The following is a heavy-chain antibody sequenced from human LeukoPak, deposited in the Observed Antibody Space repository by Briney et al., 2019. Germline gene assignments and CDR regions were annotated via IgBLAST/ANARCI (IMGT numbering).Heavy chain of an antibody. CDR3: ARDSAYYYSSGSYSVYYYYYYGMDV. D-gene: IGHD3-10*01. CDR1: GFTFSSYW. J-gene: IGHJ6*02. CDR2: IKQDGSEK. Sequence: GGSLRLSCAASGFTFSSYWMSWVRQAPGKGLEWVANIKQDGSEKYYVDSVKGRFTISRDNAKNSLYLQMNSLRAEDTAVYYCARDSAYYYSSGSYSVYYYYYYGMDVWGQGTTVTVSS. V-gene: IGHV3-7*01.